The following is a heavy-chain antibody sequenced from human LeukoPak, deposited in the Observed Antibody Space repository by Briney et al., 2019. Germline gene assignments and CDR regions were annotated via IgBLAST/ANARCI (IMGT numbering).Heavy chain of an antibody. V-gene: IGHV1-69*04. J-gene: IGHJ4*02. D-gene: IGHD4-11*01. Sequence: SVKVFCKASGYTFTSYDINWVRQATGQGLEWMGRIIPILGIANYAQKFQGRVTITADKSTSTAYMELSSLRSEDTAVYYCARETTVTAPFDYWGQGTLVTVSS. CDR3: ARETTVTAPFDY. CDR1: GYTFTSYD. CDR2: IIPILGIA.